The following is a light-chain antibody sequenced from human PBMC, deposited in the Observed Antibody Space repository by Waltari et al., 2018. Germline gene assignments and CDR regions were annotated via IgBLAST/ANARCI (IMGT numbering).Light chain of an antibody. V-gene: IGLV2-23*01. Sequence: QSALTQPASVSGSPGQSITIPCTGPSSDVGSYNLVSWYQQHPGKAPKLMIYEGSNRPSGISHRFSGSKSGNTASLTISGLQAEDEADYYCCSYAVGAIYVFGTGTKVTVL. CDR3: CSYAVGAIYV. J-gene: IGLJ1*01. CDR1: SSDVGSYNL. CDR2: EGS.